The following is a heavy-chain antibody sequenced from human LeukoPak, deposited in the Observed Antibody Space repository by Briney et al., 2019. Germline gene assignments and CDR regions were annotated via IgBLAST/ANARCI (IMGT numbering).Heavy chain of an antibody. J-gene: IGHJ4*02. CDR2: LYNAGTT. Sequence: KTGGSLRLSCVASGFIVSNNYMSWVRQAPGKGLEWVPVLYNAGTTYYADSVKGRFTISRDNSKNTLYLQMNSLRAEDTAVYYCAKDYGWFRVFDYWGQGTLVTVSS. CDR3: AKDYGWFRVFDY. CDR1: GFIVSNNY. V-gene: IGHV3-53*05. D-gene: IGHD2-8*02.